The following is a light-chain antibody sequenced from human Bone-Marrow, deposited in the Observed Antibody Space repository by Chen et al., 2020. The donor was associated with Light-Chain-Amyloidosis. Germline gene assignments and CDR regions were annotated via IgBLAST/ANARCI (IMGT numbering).Light chain of an antibody. Sequence: SYELTHPPSVSVSPGQTARITCSGDDLPTKYAYWYQQKPGQATVLVIHRDTERPSGISERFSCSSSGTTATLTISGVQAEDEADYHCQSADSSGTYEVIFGGGTKLTVL. V-gene: IGLV3-25*03. J-gene: IGLJ2*01. CDR2: RDT. CDR1: DLPTKY. CDR3: QSADSSGTYEVI.